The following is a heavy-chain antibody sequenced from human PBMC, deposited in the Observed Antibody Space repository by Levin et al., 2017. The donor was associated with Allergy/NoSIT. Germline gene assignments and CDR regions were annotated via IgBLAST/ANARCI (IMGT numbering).Heavy chain of an antibody. D-gene: IGHD3/OR15-3a*01. V-gene: IGHV1-8*01. J-gene: IGHJ4*02. CDR2: MNPNSGNT. CDR3: ARVLRRNVFFFGY. CDR1: GYTFTSYD. Sequence: ASVKVSCKASGYTFTSYDINWVRQATGQGLEWMGWMNPNSGNTGYAQKFQGRVTMTRNTSISTAYMELSSLRSEDTAVYYCARVLRRNVFFFGYWGQGTLVTVSS.